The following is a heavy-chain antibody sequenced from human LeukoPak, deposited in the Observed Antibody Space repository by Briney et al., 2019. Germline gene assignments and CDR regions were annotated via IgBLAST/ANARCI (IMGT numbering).Heavy chain of an antibody. Sequence: GGSLRLSCAASGLTFSNYAMHWVRQALVKGLESMAVVSHDGTQTSYADSVKGRFTITRDNSKSTLFLQMNSLRAEDTAVYYCARDGGGGYNQIDFWGQGTLVTVS. D-gene: IGHD5-18*01. CDR3: ARDGGGGYNQIDF. CDR2: VSHDGTQT. CDR1: GLTFSNYA. V-gene: IGHV3-30*04. J-gene: IGHJ4*02.